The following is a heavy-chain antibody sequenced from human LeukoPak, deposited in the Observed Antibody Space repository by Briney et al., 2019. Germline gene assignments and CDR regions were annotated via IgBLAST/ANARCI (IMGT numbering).Heavy chain of an antibody. D-gene: IGHD5/OR15-5a*01. CDR2: IYYSGST. J-gene: IGHJ6*03. CDR3: ARVVSHYYYYMDV. V-gene: IGHV4-59*01. Sequence: SETLSLTCTVSGGSISSYYWSWIRQPPGKGLEWIGYIYYSGSTNYNPSLKSRVTISVDTSKNQFSLKLISVTAADTAVYYCARVVSHYYYYMDVWGKGTTVTVSS. CDR1: GGSISSYY.